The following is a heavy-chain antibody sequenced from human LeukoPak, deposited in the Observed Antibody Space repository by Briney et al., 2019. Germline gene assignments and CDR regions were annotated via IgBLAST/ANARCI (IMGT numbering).Heavy chain of an antibody. J-gene: IGHJ4*02. Sequence: GGSLRLSCAASGFTFNNFWMSWVRQAPGKGLEWVSAISGSGGSTYYADSVKGRFTISRDMSKSTLYLQMNSLGAEDTAVYFCAKASSSTTCRHFDYWGQGTLVTVSS. D-gene: IGHD2/OR15-2a*01. CDR1: GFTFNNFW. CDR2: ISGSGGST. V-gene: IGHV3-23*01. CDR3: AKASSSTTCRHFDY.